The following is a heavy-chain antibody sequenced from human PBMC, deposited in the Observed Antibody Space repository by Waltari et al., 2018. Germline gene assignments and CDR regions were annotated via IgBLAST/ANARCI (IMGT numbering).Heavy chain of an antibody. CDR3: ARNPNTYYYDSRGIHDY. D-gene: IGHD3-22*01. V-gene: IGHV4-4*02. J-gene: IGHJ4*02. Sequence: QVQLQESGPGLVKPSGTLSLTCAVSGGSISSSNWWSWVRQPPGKGLEWIGEIYHSGSTNYNPSLKSRVTISVDKSKNQFSLKLSSVTAADTAVYYCARNPNTYYYDSRGIHDYWGQGTLVTVSS. CDR2: IYHSGST. CDR1: GGSISSSNW.